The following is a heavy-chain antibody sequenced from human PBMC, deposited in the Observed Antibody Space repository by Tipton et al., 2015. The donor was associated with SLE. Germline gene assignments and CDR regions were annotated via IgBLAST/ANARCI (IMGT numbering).Heavy chain of an antibody. Sequence: TLSLTCTVSGGSISSHYWSWIRQPPGKGLEWIGYIYYSGSTNYNPSLKSRVTISVDTSKNQFSLRLSSVTAAGTAVYYCARSLPGSSGCVQHWGQGSRVTVSS. V-gene: IGHV4-59*11. CDR1: GGSISSHY. J-gene: IGHJ1*01. D-gene: IGHD6-6*01. CDR2: IYYSGST. CDR3: ARSLPGSSGCVQH.